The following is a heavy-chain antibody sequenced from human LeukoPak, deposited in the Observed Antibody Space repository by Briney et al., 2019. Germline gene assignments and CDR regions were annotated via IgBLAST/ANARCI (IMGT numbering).Heavy chain of an antibody. D-gene: IGHD3-10*01. CDR2: ISYDGSNK. CDR3: AKEGITMVRGVPYYYGMDV. J-gene: IGHJ6*04. Sequence: GGSLRLSCAASGFTFSSYGMHWVRQAPGKGLEWVAVISYDGSNKYYADSVKGRFTISRDNSKNTLYLQMNGLRAEDTAVYCCAKEGITMVRGVPYYYGMDVWGKGTTVTVSS. CDR1: GFTFSSYG. V-gene: IGHV3-30*18.